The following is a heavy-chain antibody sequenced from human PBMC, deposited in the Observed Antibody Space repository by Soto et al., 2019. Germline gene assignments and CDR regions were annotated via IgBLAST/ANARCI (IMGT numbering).Heavy chain of an antibody. CDR2: IYYSGST. D-gene: IGHD2-15*01. CDR3: AREGWLLGVY. V-gene: IGHV4-31*03. J-gene: IGHJ4*02. CDR1: GGSISSGGYY. Sequence: SDTLSLTCTVSGGSISSGGYYWSWIRQHPGKGLEWIGYIYYSGSTYYNPSLRSRVTISVDTSKNQFSLKLSSVTAADTAVYYCAREGWLLGVYWGQGTLVTVSS.